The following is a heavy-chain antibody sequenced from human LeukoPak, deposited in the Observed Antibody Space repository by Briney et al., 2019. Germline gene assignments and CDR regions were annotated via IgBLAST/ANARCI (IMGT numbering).Heavy chain of an antibody. CDR3: AKEVIVGVSFDY. CDR2: ISGSGGST. V-gene: IGHV3-23*01. D-gene: IGHD1-26*01. J-gene: IGHJ4*02. CDR1: GFTFSSYA. Sequence: GGSLRLSCAASGFTFSSYAISWVRQAPGKGLEWVSAISGSGGSTYYADSVKGRLTISRDNSKNTLYLQMNSLRAEDTAVYYCAKEVIVGVSFDYWGQGTLVTVSS.